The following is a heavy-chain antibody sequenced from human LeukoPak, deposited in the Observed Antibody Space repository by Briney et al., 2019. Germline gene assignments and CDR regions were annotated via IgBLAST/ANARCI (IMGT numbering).Heavy chain of an antibody. CDR3: AVKPGYTGSWGTFDS. J-gene: IGHJ4*02. D-gene: IGHD1-26*01. CDR2: IYPGDSGT. V-gene: IGHV5-51*01. Sequence: GESLKISCKASGYRFTNYWIGWVRRMAGKGLEWMGSIYPGDSGTRYSPSFQGQVTISADKSISTAYLQWSSLKASDTAMYYCAVKPGYTGSWGTFDSWGQGTLVTVSS. CDR1: GYRFTNYW.